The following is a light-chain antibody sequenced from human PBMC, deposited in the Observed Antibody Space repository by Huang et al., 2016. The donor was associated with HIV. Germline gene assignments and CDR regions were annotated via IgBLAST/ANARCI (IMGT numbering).Light chain of an antibody. V-gene: IGKV3-11*01. CDR1: QSVSTS. J-gene: IGKJ2*01. Sequence: EIVLTQSPATLSLSPGERATLSCTASQSVSTSLAWYQHKHGQAPRLIIYEAVKRATGIPIRFSGSGSGTDFTLTITGLEPEDFAVYYCQQCSNWPLLYTFGQGTKLEI. CDR3: QQCSNWPLLYT. CDR2: EAV.